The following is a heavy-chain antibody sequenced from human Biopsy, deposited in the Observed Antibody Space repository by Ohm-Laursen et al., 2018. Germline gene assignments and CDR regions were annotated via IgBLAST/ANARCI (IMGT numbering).Heavy chain of an antibody. CDR2: IAGDGSNK. CDR1: GFGMYA. V-gene: IGHV3-30*18. J-gene: IGHJ3*02. CDR3: AKDGGQWLGGAFDI. D-gene: IGHD6-19*01. Sequence: SLRLSCAASGFGMYAIHWVRQPPGKGLEWLAVIAGDGSNKYYAESVKGRFTISRDRSRDTVHLQMNSLRYEDTALYYCAKDGGQWLGGAFDIWGHGTMVSVSS.